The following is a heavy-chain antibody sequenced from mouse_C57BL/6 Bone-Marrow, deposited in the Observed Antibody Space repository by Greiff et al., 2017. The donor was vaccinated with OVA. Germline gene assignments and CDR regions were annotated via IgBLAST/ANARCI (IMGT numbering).Heavy chain of an antibody. D-gene: IGHD1-1*01. V-gene: IGHV5-4*01. CDR2: ISDGGSYT. Sequence: EVKLQESGGGLVKPGGSLKLSCAASGFTFSSYAMSWVRQTPEKRLEWVATISDGGSYTYYPDNVKGRFTISRDNAKNNLYLQMSHLKSEDTAMYYCARDQYYYGSSWYFDVWGTGTTVTVSS. CDR1: GFTFSSYA. J-gene: IGHJ1*03. CDR3: ARDQYYYGSSWYFDV.